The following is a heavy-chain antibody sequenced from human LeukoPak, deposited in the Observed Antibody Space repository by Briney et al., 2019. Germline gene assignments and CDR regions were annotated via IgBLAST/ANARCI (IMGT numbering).Heavy chain of an antibody. D-gene: IGHD3-3*01. V-gene: IGHV1-2*04. J-gene: IGHJ4*02. CDR1: GYTFTGYY. CDR2: INPNSGGT. CDR3: ARGRGGTSDYYPFYFDY. Sequence: GASVKVSCKASGYTFTGYYMHWVRQAPGQGLEGMGWINPNSGGTNYAQKFQGWVTMTRDTSISTAYMELSRLRSDDTAVYYCARGRGGTSDYYPFYFDYWGQGALVMVSS.